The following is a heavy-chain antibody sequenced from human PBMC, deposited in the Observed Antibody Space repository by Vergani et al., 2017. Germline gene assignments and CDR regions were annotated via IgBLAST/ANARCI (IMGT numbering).Heavy chain of an antibody. V-gene: IGHV4-61*05. CDR1: GGSITSSSYY. J-gene: IGHJ5*02. CDR3: GRVADFYGLGSRLLDL. D-gene: IGHD3-10*01. CDR2: MYHSGST. Sequence: QLHLQESGPGLVKPSETLYLTCTVSGGSITSSSYYWGWIRQPPGKGLEWIGYMYHSGSTNYNPSLETRVTISGDTSKNQFSLKLNSVTAADTAVYYCGRVADFYGLGSRLLDLWGQGILVTVSS.